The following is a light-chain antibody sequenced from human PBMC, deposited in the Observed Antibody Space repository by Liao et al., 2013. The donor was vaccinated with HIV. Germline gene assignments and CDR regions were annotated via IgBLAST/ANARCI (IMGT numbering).Light chain of an antibody. Sequence: SYELTQPPSVSVAPGKTARITCGGNIGSQSVHWYQRRPGQAPILIIFYDTERSSGIPERFSGSTSESTATLTISRVEVGDEAEYYCQMWDSSADHPAFGGGTKLTVL. V-gene: IGLV3-21*01. CDR1: IGSQS. J-gene: IGLJ2*01. CDR3: QMWDSSADHPA. CDR2: YDT.